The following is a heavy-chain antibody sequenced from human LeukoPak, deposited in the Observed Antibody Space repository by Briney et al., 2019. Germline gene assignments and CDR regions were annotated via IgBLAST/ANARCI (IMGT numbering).Heavy chain of an antibody. V-gene: IGHV2-5*02. D-gene: IGHD1-14*01. Sequence: SGPTLLKPTQTLTLTCTFSGFSLNTFGVSVGWIRQPPGKALEWLALIYWDDDKRYSPSLKGRLTITKDTSKNQVVLTMTNTDPVDTGTYYCTHRFRRHRNHFFDYWGQGTLVTVSS. CDR3: THRFRRHRNHFFDY. CDR1: GFSLNTFGVS. CDR2: IYWDDDK. J-gene: IGHJ4*02.